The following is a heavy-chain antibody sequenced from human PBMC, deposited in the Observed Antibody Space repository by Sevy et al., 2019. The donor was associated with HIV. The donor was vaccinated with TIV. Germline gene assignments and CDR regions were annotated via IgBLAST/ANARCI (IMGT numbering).Heavy chain of an antibody. J-gene: IGHJ5*02. CDR3: AISEDTMVRGVTLFDP. D-gene: IGHD3-10*01. Sequence: SETLSLTCTVSGGSISSSSYYWGWIRQPPGKGLEWIGSIYYSGSTYYNPSLKSRVTISVDTSKNQFSLKLGSVTAADTAVYYCAISEDTMVRGVTLFDPWGQGTLVTVSS. CDR2: IYYSGST. V-gene: IGHV4-39*01. CDR1: GGSISSSSYY.